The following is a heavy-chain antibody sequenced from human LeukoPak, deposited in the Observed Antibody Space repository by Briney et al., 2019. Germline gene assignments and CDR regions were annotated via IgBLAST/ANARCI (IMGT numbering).Heavy chain of an antibody. CDR2: RYYSGFI. D-gene: IGHD1-26*01. CDR3: ARLKVGTTHPDY. V-gene: IGHV4-39*01. J-gene: IGHJ4*02. Sequence: KPSETLSLTCAVSDDSIISSDYYWGWIRQPPGKGLEWIGSRYYSGFIYYNPSVKSRVTISVDTSKNQFSLELTSVTAAGTAVYYCARLKVGTTHPDYWGQGTLVTVSS. CDR1: DDSIISSDYY.